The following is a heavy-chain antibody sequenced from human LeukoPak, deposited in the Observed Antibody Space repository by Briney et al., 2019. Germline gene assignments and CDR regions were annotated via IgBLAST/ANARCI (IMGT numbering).Heavy chain of an antibody. D-gene: IGHD3-3*01. CDR2: IYSGGST. CDR3: AILWGFLEWLSNFDS. V-gene: IGHV3-53*01. CDR1: GFTVSSNY. Sequence: GGSLRLSCAASGFTVSSNYMSWVRQAPGKGLEWVSVIYSGGSTYYADSVKGRFIISRDNSKNTLYLQMNSLRAEDTAVYYCAILWGFLEWLSNFDSWGQGTLVTVSS. J-gene: IGHJ4*02.